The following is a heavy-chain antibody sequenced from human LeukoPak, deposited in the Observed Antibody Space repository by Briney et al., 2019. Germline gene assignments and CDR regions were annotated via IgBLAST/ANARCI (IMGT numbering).Heavy chain of an antibody. CDR3: ARGEVFYDY. D-gene: IGHD2-8*01. CDR1: GGSISSGDYY. J-gene: IGHJ4*03. Sequence: SETLSLTCTVSGGSISSGDYYWSWIRQPPGKGLEWIGYIHHSGSTFYNPSLKSRVIISVDTSKNQFSLKLNSVTAADTAVYYCARGEVFYDYWGQGTAVTVSS. CDR2: IHHSGST. V-gene: IGHV4-30-4*01.